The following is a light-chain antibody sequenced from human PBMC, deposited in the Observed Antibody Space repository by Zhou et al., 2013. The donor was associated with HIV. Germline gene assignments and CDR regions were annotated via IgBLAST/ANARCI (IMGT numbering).Light chain of an antibody. CDR2: DAS. V-gene: IGKV1D-13*01. Sequence: AVQLTQSPSSLSASVGDSVTITCRASQAIGISLDWYQQKPGEPPKLLVYDASNLESGVPSRFNGGGSGTDFTLTVTGLHPEDFATYYCQQFKDYPVTFGPGT. J-gene: IGKJ3*01. CDR1: QAIGIS. CDR3: QQFKDYPVT.